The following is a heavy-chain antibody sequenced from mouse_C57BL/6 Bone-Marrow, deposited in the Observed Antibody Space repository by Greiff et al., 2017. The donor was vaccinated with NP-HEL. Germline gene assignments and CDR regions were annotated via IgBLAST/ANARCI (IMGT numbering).Heavy chain of an antibody. J-gene: IGHJ3*01. D-gene: IGHD2-4*01. CDR3: ASPYDYDFAWFAY. Sequence: EVQLVESGADLVKPGGSLKLSCAASGFTFSSYGMSWVRQTPDKRLEWVATISSGGSYTYYTESVKGRFTISRDNAKNTLYLQISSLKTVATAVYYCASPYDYDFAWFAYWGRGTLITVTA. V-gene: IGHV5-6*01. CDR2: ISSGGSYT. CDR1: GFTFSSYG.